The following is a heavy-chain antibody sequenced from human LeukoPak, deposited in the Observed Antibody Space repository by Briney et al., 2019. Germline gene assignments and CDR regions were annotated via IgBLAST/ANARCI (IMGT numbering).Heavy chain of an antibody. J-gene: IGHJ3*02. CDR2: IYPGDSDT. V-gene: IGHV5-51*01. CDR1: GYSFTSYW. Sequence: GESLKISCKGSGYSFTSYWIGWVRQMPGKGLEWMGIIYPGDSDTRYSPSFQGQVTISADKSISTAHLQWSSLKASDTAMYYCARPQEMATITDAFDIWGQGTMVTVSS. CDR3: ARPQEMATITDAFDI. D-gene: IGHD5-24*01.